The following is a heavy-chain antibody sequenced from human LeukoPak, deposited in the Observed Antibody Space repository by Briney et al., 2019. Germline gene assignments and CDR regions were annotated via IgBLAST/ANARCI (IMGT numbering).Heavy chain of an antibody. D-gene: IGHD3-10*01. CDR1: GYTFTGYY. V-gene: IGHV1-2*02. J-gene: IGHJ2*01. CDR2: IKPNSGGT. CDR3: ARGSRALWFGELSYWYFDL. Sequence: GASVKVSCKASGYTFTGYYMQWVRPAPGQGLEWMGWIKPNSGGTNYAQKFQGTVTMTRDTSISTAYMELSRLRSDDTAVYYCARGSRALWFGELSYWYFDLWGRGTLVTVSS.